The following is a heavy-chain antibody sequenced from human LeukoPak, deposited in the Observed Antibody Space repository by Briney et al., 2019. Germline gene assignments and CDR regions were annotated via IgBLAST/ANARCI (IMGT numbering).Heavy chain of an antibody. CDR2: IIPIFGTA. D-gene: IGHD1-1*01. CDR3: ARGGIVQLETEYYFDY. V-gene: IGHV1-69*13. CDR1: GGTFSSYA. J-gene: IGHJ4*02. Sequence: GASVKVSYKASGGTFSSYAISWVRQAPGQGPEWMGGIIPIFGTANYAQKFQGRVTITADESTSTAYMELSSLRSEDTAVYYCARGGIVQLETEYYFDYWGQGTLVTVSS.